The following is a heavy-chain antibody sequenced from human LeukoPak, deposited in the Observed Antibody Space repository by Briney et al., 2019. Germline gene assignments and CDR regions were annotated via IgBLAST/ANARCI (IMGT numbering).Heavy chain of an antibody. CDR3: ASVLYYEFWSGYYTLDY. J-gene: IGHJ4*02. D-gene: IGHD3-3*01. Sequence: SVKVSCKASGGTFISYAMSWVRQAPAQGREWMGGIIPIFGTGNYAQKFQGRVTSTADESTSTAYMELSSLRSEDTVVYHCASVLYYEFWSGYYTLDYWGQATLVTVSS. CDR1: GGTFISYA. V-gene: IGHV1-69*13. CDR2: IIPIFGTG.